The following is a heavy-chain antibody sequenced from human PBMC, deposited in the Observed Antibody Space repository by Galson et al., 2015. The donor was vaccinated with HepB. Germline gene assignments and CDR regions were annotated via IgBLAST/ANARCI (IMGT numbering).Heavy chain of an antibody. CDR3: AKGTRPSGDYIPDY. CDR1: GFTFSSYG. CDR2: ISYDGSNK. V-gene: IGHV3-30*18. J-gene: IGHJ4*02. Sequence: SLRLSCAASGFTFSSYGLHWVRQAPGKGLDWVAVISYDGSNKYYADSVKGRFIISRDNSKNTLYLQMNSLRAEDTSVYYCAKGTRPSGDYIPDYWGQGILVTVSS. D-gene: IGHD4-17*01.